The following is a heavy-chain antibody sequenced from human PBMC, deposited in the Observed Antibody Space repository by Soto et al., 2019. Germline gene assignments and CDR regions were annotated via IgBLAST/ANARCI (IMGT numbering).Heavy chain of an antibody. J-gene: IGHJ4*02. CDR2: IYSSGTT. D-gene: IGHD3-9*01. CDR3: TSHLFDFVLRYFVY. Sequence: SETLSLTCTVSGGSISSSSYYWGWIRQPPGKGLEWIGTIYSSGTTYYNPSLKSRVTISVDTSKNQFSLRLSSVTAADTAVYYCTSHLFDFVLRYFVYWGQGALVTVSS. CDR1: GGSISSSSYY. V-gene: IGHV4-39*01.